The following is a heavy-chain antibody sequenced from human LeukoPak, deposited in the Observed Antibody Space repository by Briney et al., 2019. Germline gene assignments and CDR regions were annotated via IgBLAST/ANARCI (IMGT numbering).Heavy chain of an antibody. V-gene: IGHV4-59*01. D-gene: IGHD3-10*01. CDR3: ARGGRYYGSGTYWNY. J-gene: IGHJ4*02. Sequence: SETLSLTCNVSGSTISCYYWSWIRQPPGKGLEWVAYIYGSGSTNYNPSLKSRVTISVDASKNQFSLKLNNMSAADTALYYCARGGRYYGSGTYWNYWGQGTLVTVSS. CDR1: GSTISCYY. CDR2: IYGSGST.